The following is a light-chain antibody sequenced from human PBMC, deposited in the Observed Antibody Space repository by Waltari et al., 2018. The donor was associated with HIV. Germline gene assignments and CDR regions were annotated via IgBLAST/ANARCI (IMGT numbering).Light chain of an antibody. CDR2: DDS. CDR1: STNVGSYSL. Sequence: QSALTQPPSVSASLGESTPISCSGASTNVGSYSLFSWYQNRPGQAPTLIIYDDSKRPLGISSRFSGSKSGNTASLTVSGLQSEDEADYYCSSYGGDDTLVFGGGTKVTAL. J-gene: IGLJ3*02. CDR3: SSYGGDDTLV. V-gene: IGLV2-23*01.